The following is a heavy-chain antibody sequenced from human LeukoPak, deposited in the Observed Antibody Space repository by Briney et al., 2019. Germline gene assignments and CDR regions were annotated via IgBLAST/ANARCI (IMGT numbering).Heavy chain of an antibody. CDR1: GGSIPSYY. V-gene: IGHV4-59*08. D-gene: IGHD3-22*01. CDR2: IYYTGGT. J-gene: IGHJ4*02. CDR3: ASSYYSEGNRDFDY. Sequence: SETLSLTCPVSGGSIPSYYWNWIRQSPEKGLEWIGYIYYTGGTNSHPSLKSRVTIAVDTSKKEFSLRLTSVTAADTAIYYCASSYYSEGNRDFDYWGQGTPVTVSS.